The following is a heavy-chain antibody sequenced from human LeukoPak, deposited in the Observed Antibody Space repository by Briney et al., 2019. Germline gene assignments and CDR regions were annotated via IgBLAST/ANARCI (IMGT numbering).Heavy chain of an antibody. Sequence: ASVKVSCKASGFXFTSSAVQWVRQARGQRLEWIGWIVVGSGNTNYAQKFQERVTITRDMSTSLVYMELSSLRSEDTAVYYCAAEAAYYYDSRDAFDVWGQGTMVTVSS. D-gene: IGHD3-22*01. CDR3: AAEAAYYYDSRDAFDV. CDR1: GFXFTSSA. CDR2: IVVGSGNT. J-gene: IGHJ3*01. V-gene: IGHV1-58*01.